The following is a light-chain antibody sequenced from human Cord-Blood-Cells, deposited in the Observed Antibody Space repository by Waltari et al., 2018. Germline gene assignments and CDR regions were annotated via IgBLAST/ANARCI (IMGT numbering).Light chain of an antibody. CDR3: QAWDSSPNWV. CDR1: KLGDKY. J-gene: IGLJ3*02. V-gene: IGLV3-1*01. CDR2: QDS. Sequence: SSELTQPPSVSVSPGQTASITCSGDKLGDKYACWYQQKPGQSPVLVIYQDSKRPSGIPVRFAGSNSGNTATLTISGTQAMDEADYYCQAWDSSPNWVFGGGTKLTVL.